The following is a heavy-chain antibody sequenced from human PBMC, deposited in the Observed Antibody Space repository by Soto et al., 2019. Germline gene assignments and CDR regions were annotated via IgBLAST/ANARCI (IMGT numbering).Heavy chain of an antibody. CDR2: TYYRSRWYN. D-gene: IGHD5-12*01. J-gene: IGHJ4*02. CDR3: AVSYSGYDKRKYYFDY. CDR1: GDSVSVNSAA. V-gene: IGHV6-1*01. Sequence: PSQTLSLTCAISGDSVSVNSAAWNWIRQSPSRGLEWLGRTYYRSRWYNDYAVSVKSRITVTPDTSKNQFSLHLNSVTPEDTAVYYCAVSYSGYDKRKYYFDYWGQGTLVTVSS.